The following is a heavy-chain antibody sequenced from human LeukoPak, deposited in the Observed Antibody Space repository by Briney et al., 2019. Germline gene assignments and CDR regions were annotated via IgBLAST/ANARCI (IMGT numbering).Heavy chain of an antibody. D-gene: IGHD1-26*01. CDR2: IIPILGIA. CDR3: ARPGAHDAFDI. CDR1: GGTFSSYT. J-gene: IGHJ3*02. Sequence: ASVKVSCKASGGTFSSYTNSWVRQAPGQGLEWMGRIIPILGIANYAQKFQGRVTITADKSTSTAYMELSSLRFEDTAVYYCARPGAHDAFDIWGQGTMVTVSS. V-gene: IGHV1-69*02.